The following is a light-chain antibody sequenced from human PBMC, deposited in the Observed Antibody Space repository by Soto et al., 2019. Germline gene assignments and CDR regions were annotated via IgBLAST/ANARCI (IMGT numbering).Light chain of an antibody. CDR1: SSDVGGYNY. CDR2: DVS. Sequence: QSALTQPASVSGSPGQSISISCTGTSSDVGGYNYVSWYQQDPGKAPILMIYDVSNRPSGVSSRFSGSKSGNTASLTISGLQAEDEADYYCSSYTSSSTLVVFGGGTKLTVL. CDR3: SSYTSSSTLVV. V-gene: IGLV2-14*01. J-gene: IGLJ2*01.